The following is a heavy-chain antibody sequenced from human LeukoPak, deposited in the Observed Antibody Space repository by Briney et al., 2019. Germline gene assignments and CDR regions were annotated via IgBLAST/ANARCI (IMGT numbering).Heavy chain of an antibody. V-gene: IGHV3-21*01. J-gene: IGHJ4*02. CDR1: GFTFNSYG. D-gene: IGHD3-3*01. CDR3: ARDLILEGFDY. Sequence: GGSLRLSCAASGFTFNSYGMNWVRQAPGKGLEWVSSISKSSSDKDYADSVKGRFTISRDNAKKSLYLQMNSLGAEDTAIYYCARDLILEGFDYWGQGTLVTVSS. CDR2: ISKSSSDK.